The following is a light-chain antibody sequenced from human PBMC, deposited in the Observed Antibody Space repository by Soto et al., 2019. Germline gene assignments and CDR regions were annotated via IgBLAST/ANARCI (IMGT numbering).Light chain of an antibody. CDR3: TSYTSSSTYV. J-gene: IGLJ1*01. V-gene: IGLV2-14*01. Sequence: QSALTQPASVSGSPGQSITISCTGTASDVGGYNYVSWYQHHPGEAPKLMIYEVNDRPSGVSNRFSGSKSGNTASLTISGLQAEDEADYYCTSYTSSSTYVFGTGTKGTVL. CDR1: ASDVGGYNY. CDR2: EVN.